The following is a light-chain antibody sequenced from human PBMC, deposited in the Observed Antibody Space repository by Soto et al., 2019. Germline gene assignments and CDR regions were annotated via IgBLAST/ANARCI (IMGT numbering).Light chain of an antibody. J-gene: IGLJ3*02. V-gene: IGLV1-40*01. CDR1: SSNIGAGYD. CDR3: QSYDSSLSGSV. Sequence: QPVLTQPPSVSGAPGQRVTISCTGSSSNIGAGYDVHWYQQLPGTAPKLLIYDNNNRPSGVPDRFSASKSGTSASLAITGLQAEDEAHYYCQSYDSSLSGSVFGGGTKLTVL. CDR2: DNN.